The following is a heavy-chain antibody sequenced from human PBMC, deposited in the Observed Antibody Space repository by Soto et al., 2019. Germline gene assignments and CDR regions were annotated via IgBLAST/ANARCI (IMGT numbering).Heavy chain of an antibody. D-gene: IGHD4-17*01. CDR3: AKPTTVTVVGWFDP. CDR1: GFTFSSYA. Sequence: EVQLLESGGGLVQPGGSLRLSCAASGFTFSSYAMSWVRQAPGKGLEWVSAISGSGGSTYYADSVKGRFTISRDNSKNTRDLQMNSLRAEDTAVYYCAKPTTVTVVGWFDPWGQGTLVTVSS. V-gene: IGHV3-23*01. J-gene: IGHJ5*02. CDR2: ISGSGGST.